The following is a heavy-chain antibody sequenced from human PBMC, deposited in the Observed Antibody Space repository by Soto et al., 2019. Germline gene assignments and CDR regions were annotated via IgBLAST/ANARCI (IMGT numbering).Heavy chain of an antibody. Sequence: PGGSLRLSCAASGLTFSIYWMHWVRQAPGKGLVWVSRINTDGSTTNYADSVKGRFTISRDNAKNTLYLQMNSLRAEDTAVYYCARPYAGSYDSDHWGQGT. J-gene: IGHJ4*02. CDR1: GLTFSIYW. CDR3: ARPYAGSYDSDH. CDR2: INTDGSTT. D-gene: IGHD1-26*01. V-gene: IGHV3-74*01.